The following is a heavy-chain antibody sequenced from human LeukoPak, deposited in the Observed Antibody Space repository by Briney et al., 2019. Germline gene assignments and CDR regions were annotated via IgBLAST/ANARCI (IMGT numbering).Heavy chain of an antibody. CDR2: INGGNGDT. CDR1: GYTFAGYY. V-gene: IGHV1-3*03. J-gene: IGHJ4*02. Sequence: GASVKVSCKASGYTFAGYYMHWVRQAPGQSLEWMGGINGGNGDTKYSQEFQGRVTISRDTSANTAYMELSNLRSEDMGVYYCTLYNFWGQGTLVTVSS. D-gene: IGHD3/OR15-3a*01. CDR3: TLYNF.